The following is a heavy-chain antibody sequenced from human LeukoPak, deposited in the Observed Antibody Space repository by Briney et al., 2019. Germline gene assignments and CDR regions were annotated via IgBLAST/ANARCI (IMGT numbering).Heavy chain of an antibody. CDR2: ISSSGVTI. CDR1: GFTFKKYE. D-gene: IGHD2-8*01. V-gene: IGHV3-48*03. J-gene: IGHJ2*01. CDR3: ARGRFCTDGICYTPWYFDL. Sequence: GGSLRLSCAASGFTFKKYEMNWVRQAPGKGLEWISYISSSGVTIHDADSVRGRFTISRDNAKNSLFLQMNSLRAEDTAVYYCARGRFCTDGICYTPWYFDLWGRGTLVTVSS.